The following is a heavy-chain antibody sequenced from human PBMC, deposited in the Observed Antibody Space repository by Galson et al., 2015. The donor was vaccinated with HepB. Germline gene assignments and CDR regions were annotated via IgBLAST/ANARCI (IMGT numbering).Heavy chain of an antibody. V-gene: IGHV1-46*01. CDR3: ARPFSGYSSGWSPSGPTHFDY. CDR1: GYTFTSYY. Sequence: SVKVSCKASGYTFTSYYMHWVRQAPGQGLEWMGIINPSGGSTSYAQKFQGRVTMTRDTSTSTVYMELSSLRSEDTAVYYCARPFSGYSSGWSPSGPTHFDYWGQGTLVTVSS. J-gene: IGHJ4*02. CDR2: INPSGGST. D-gene: IGHD6-19*01.